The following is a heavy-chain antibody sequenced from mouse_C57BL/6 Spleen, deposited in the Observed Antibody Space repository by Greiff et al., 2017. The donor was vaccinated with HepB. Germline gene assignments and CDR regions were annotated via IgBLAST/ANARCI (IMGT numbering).Heavy chain of an antibody. CDR1: GFSLTSYG. D-gene: IGHD2-3*01. CDR3: AKTPLYDGYQMDY. Sequence: VQRVESGPGLVQPSQSLSITCTVSGFSLTSYGVHWVRQPPGKGLEWLGVIWSGGSTDYNAAFISRLSISKDNSKSQVFFKMNSLQADDTAIYYCAKTPLYDGYQMDYWGQGTSVTVSS. CDR2: IWSGGST. J-gene: IGHJ4*01. V-gene: IGHV2-4*01.